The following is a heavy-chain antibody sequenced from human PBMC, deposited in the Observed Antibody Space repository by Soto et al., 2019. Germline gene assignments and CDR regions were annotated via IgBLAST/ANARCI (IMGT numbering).Heavy chain of an antibody. CDR2: IRNRLNTYTT. CDR3: AREAEAGFEEAFDL. CDR1: GFIFSDYY. J-gene: IGHJ3*01. Sequence: EVQLVESGGGLVQPGGSLRLSCAASGFIFSDYYMDWVRQAPGKGLEWVGRIRNRLNTYTTEYAASVEGRFTVSRDDSKNLLYLQMDSLKPEDTAVYYCAREAEAGFEEAFDLWGQGTVVTVSS. V-gene: IGHV3-72*01.